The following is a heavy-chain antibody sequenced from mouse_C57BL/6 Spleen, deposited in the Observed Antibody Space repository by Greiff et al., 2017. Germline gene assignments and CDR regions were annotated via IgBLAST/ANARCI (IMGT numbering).Heavy chain of an antibody. CDR2: ISYDGSN. J-gene: IGHJ1*03. CDR1: GYSITSGYY. CDR3: ARERGWDGYFDV. D-gene: IGHD4-1*01. Sequence: EVQLVESGPGLVKPSQSLSLTCSVTGYSITSGYYWNWIRQFPGNKLEWMGYISYDGSNNYNPSLKNRISITRDPSTNQFFLKLNSVTTEDTATHDCARERGWDGYFDVWGTGTTVTVSS. V-gene: IGHV3-6*01.